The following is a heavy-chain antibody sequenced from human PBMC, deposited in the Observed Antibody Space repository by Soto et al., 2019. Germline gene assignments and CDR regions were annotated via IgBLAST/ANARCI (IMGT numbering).Heavy chain of an antibody. CDR2: FSLSGTT. J-gene: IGHJ4*02. Sequence: QVQLQESGPGLMKPSETLSLTCSVSGASITGRSYWSWIRQPAGKGLEWIGRFSLSGTTNYNPSLRSRVTMSADVSKNQFSLRLTSVTAPDTPLYYCARGITPPGAPAWYYFDSWGQGTLVTVSS. D-gene: IGHD2-8*02. CDR1: GASITGRSY. V-gene: IGHV4-4*07. CDR3: ARGITPPGAPAWYYFDS.